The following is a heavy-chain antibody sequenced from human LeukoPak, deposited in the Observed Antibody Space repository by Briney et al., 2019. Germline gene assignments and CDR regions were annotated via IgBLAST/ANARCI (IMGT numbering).Heavy chain of an antibody. D-gene: IGHD6-19*01. Sequence: GESLRLSCSASGFTFSSYAMHWVRQAPGKGLEYVSGIRSIGGSTNYADSVKGRFTISRDNSKNTVYLQMSSLRAEDTAAYYCVKDGDSAGWYYYFDYWGQGTLVTVSS. V-gene: IGHV3-64D*06. CDR2: IRSIGGST. CDR1: GFTFSSYA. CDR3: VKDGDSAGWYYYFDY. J-gene: IGHJ4*02.